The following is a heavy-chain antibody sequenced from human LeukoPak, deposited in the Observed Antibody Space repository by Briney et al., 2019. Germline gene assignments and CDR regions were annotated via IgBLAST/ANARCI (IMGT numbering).Heavy chain of an antibody. D-gene: IGHD2-8*01. CDR1: GFTFSNAW. CDR3: TTGYCTNGVCYSFDY. Sequence: GGSLRLSCAASGFTFSNAWMSWVRQAPGKGLEWVGRIKSKTDGGTTDYAAPVEGRFTISRDDSKNTLYLQMNSLKTEDTAVYYCTTGYCTNGVCYSFDYWGQGTLVTVSS. V-gene: IGHV3-15*01. J-gene: IGHJ4*02. CDR2: IKSKTDGGTT.